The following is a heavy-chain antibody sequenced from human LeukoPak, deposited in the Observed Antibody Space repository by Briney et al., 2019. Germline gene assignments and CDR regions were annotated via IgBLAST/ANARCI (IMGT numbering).Heavy chain of an antibody. J-gene: IGHJ6*03. V-gene: IGHV4-30-2*01. CDR3: ARGYSYADDYYYMDV. Sequence: SQTLSLTCTVSGGPISSGGYYWSWIRQPPGKGLEWIGYIYHSGSTYYNPSLKSRVTISVDRSKNQFSLKLSSVTAADTAVYYCARGYSYADDYYYMDVWGKGTTVTVSS. CDR1: GGPISSGGYY. D-gene: IGHD5-18*01. CDR2: IYHSGST.